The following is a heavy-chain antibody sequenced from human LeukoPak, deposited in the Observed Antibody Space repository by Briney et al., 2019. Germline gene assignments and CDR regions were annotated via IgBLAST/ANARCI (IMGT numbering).Heavy chain of an antibody. V-gene: IGHV4-34*01. CDR1: GGSFSGYY. CDR2: INHSGST. Sequence: SETLSLTCAVYGGSFSGYYWSWIRQPPGKGLEWIGEINHSGSTNYNPSLKSRVTISVYTSKHQFSLKLSSVPAADTAVYYCAGYYGSGSYSGWFDPWGQGTLVTVSS. D-gene: IGHD3-10*01. J-gene: IGHJ5*02. CDR3: AGYYGSGSYSGWFDP.